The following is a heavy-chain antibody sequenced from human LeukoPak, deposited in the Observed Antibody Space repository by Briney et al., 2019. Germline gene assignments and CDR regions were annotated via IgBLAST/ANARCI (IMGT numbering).Heavy chain of an antibody. V-gene: IGHV4-59*02. J-gene: IGHJ4*02. CDR1: GDSVSPYY. CDR2: IYYSGST. Sequence: PSETLSLTCNVSGDSVSPYYWTWIRQSPGKGLEWIGYIYYSGSTDYNPSLKSRVTISVDTSKNQFSLNLSSVTAADTAVYYCARGRLSDHTFWSGYKELDYWGQGTLVTVSS. CDR3: ARGRLSDHTFWSGYKELDY. D-gene: IGHD3-3*01.